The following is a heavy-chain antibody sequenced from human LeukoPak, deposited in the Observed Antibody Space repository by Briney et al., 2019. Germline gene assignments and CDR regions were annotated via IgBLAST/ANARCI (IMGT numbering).Heavy chain of an antibody. J-gene: IGHJ3*02. Sequence: GGSLRLSCAASGFTFSSYSMHWVRQAPGKGLGWVARSRNKANSYSTVYAASVQGRFTISRDESKNSLYLQMNSLITEDTAVYFCARGFHSFDIWGQGTMVTVSS. CDR2: SRNKANSYST. CDR3: ARGFHSFDI. CDR1: GFTFSSYS. V-gene: IGHV3-72*01.